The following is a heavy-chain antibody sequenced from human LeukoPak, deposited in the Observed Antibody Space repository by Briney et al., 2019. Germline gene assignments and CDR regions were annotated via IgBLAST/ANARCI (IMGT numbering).Heavy chain of an antibody. CDR1: GFTFSSYA. V-gene: IGHV3-23*01. Sequence: GGSLRLSCAASGFTFSSYAMSWVRQAPGKGLELVSAISGSGGSTYYADSVKGRFTISRDNSKNTLYLQMNSLRAEDTAVYYCAKVYDILTGYDSPGYENQYYFDYWGQGTLVTVSS. D-gene: IGHD3-9*01. CDR2: ISGSGGST. CDR3: AKVYDILTGYDSPGYENQYYFDY. J-gene: IGHJ4*02.